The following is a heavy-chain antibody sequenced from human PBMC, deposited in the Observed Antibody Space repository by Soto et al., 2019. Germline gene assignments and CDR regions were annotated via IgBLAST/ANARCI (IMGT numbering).Heavy chain of an antibody. D-gene: IGHD6-6*01. V-gene: IGHV3-23*01. CDR3: ANPSSTYYYYGMDV. CDR2: ISGSGGST. J-gene: IGHJ6*02. Sequence: GGSLRLSCAASGFTFSSYAMNWVRQAPGKGLEWVSAISGSGGSTYYADSVKGRFTISRDNSKNTLYLQMSSLRAEDTAVYYCANPSSTYYYYGMDVWGQGTTVTVSS. CDR1: GFTFSSYA.